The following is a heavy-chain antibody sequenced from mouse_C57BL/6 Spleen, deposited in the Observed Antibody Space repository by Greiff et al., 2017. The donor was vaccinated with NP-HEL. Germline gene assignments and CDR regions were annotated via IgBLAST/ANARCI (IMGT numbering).Heavy chain of an antibody. D-gene: IGHD2-3*01. CDR3: TRVSDGYTWFAY. V-gene: IGHV5-9-1*02. J-gene: IGHJ3*01. Sequence: EVKLVESGEGLVKPGGSLKLSCAASGFTFSSYAMSWVRQTPEKRLEWVAYISSGGDYIYYVDTVKGRFTISRDNARNTLYLQMSSLKSEDTAMYYCTRVSDGYTWFAYWGQGTLVTVSA. CDR1: GFTFSSYA. CDR2: ISSGGDYI.